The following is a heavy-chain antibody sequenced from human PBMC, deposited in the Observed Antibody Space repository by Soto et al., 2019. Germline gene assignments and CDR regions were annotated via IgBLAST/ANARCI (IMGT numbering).Heavy chain of an antibody. CDR2: IYYSGST. CDR3: ARDSFTMVRGVSYGMDV. J-gene: IGHJ6*02. D-gene: IGHD3-10*01. V-gene: IGHV4-59*01. Sequence: PSETLSLTCTVSGGSFSSYYWSWIRQPPGKGLEWIGYIYYSGSTNYNPSLKSRVTISVDTSKNQFTLKLSSVTAADTAVYYCARDSFTMVRGVSYGMDVWGQGTTVTVSS. CDR1: GGSFSSYY.